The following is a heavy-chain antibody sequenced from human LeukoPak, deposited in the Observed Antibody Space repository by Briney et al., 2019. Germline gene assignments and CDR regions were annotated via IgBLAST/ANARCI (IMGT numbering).Heavy chain of an antibody. CDR2: IWYDGSNK. Sequence: GGSLRLSCAASGFTFSSYGMHWVRQAPGKGLEWVAVIWYDGSNKYCADSVKGRFTISRDNSKNTLYLQMNSLRAEDTAVYYCAKAHYYDSSGSDYWGQGTLVTVSS. CDR1: GFTFSSYG. V-gene: IGHV3-33*06. CDR3: AKAHYYDSSGSDY. J-gene: IGHJ4*02. D-gene: IGHD3-22*01.